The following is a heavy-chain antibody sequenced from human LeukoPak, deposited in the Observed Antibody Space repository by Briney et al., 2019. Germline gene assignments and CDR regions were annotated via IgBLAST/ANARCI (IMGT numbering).Heavy chain of an antibody. D-gene: IGHD6-13*01. CDR1: GFTSSNYA. CDR2: ISYDESNK. Sequence: GGPLSLSCQVSGFTSSNYAMHWVRQAPGKGLEWVAVISYDESNKDYADSVKGRFTISRDNSKNTLYMQMDSLRAEDTAVYYCARVLDRGSSWYGGLEYWGQGTLVTVSS. V-gene: IGHV3-30-3*01. CDR3: ARVLDRGSSWYGGLEY. J-gene: IGHJ4*02.